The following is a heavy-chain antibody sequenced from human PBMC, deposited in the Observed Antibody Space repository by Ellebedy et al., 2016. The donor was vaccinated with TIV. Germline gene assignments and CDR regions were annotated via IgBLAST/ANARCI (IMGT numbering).Heavy chain of an antibody. J-gene: IGHJ4*02. Sequence: PGGSLRLSCADSGFTSSSYWMSWVRQAPGKGLEWVANIKQDGSETHYVDSVKGRFTISRDNAKNSLYLQMNSLRAEDTAVYYCARSAELDSWGQGALVTVSS. CDR2: IKQDGSET. V-gene: IGHV3-7*01. D-gene: IGHD1-26*01. CDR3: ARSAELDS. CDR1: GFTSSSYW.